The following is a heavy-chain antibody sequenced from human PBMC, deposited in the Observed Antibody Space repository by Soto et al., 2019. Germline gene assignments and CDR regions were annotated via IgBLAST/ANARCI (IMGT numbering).Heavy chain of an antibody. D-gene: IGHD3-22*01. J-gene: IGHJ4*02. Sequence: PSETLSLTCTVSGGSISSYYWSWIRQPPGKGLEWIGYIYYSVSTNYNPSLKSRVTISVDTSKNQFSLKLSSVTAADTAVYYCARMNYYDTSGYPFDYWGQGMMVTVSS. CDR2: IYYSVST. V-gene: IGHV4-59*08. CDR1: GGSISSYY. CDR3: ARMNYYDTSGYPFDY.